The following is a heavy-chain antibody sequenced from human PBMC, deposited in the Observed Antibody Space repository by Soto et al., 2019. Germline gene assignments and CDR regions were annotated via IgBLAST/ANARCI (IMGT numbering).Heavy chain of an antibody. Sequence: GGSLRLSCVASGFTFSSYLMHWVRQVPGKEPVWVSFIDSYGSSTKYADSVRGRFTISRDNAKNTLYLLMNSLRVEDTAVYYCVRGLGNSDHWGQGTLVTVSS. CDR2: IDSYGSST. J-gene: IGHJ4*02. CDR3: VRGLGNSDH. CDR1: GFTFSSYL. V-gene: IGHV3-74*03.